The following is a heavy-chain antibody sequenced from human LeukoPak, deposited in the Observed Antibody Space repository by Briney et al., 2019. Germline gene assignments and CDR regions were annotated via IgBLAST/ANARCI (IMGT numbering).Heavy chain of an antibody. J-gene: IGHJ3*02. CDR2: IWYDGSQK. V-gene: IGHV3-33*01. CDR3: ARDRYSSRQEDAFDI. D-gene: IGHD6-13*01. Sequence: GGPLRLSCAASGFTFSSYGMHWVRQVPGKGLEWVAVIWYDGSQKYYADSVKGRFTISRDNAKNSLYLQMNSLRAEDTAVYYCARDRYSSRQEDAFDIWGQGTMVTVSS. CDR1: GFTFSSYG.